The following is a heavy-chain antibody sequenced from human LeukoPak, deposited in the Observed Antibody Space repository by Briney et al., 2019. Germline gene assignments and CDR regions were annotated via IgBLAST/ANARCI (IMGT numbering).Heavy chain of an antibody. D-gene: IGHD6-19*01. J-gene: IGHJ5*02. CDR1: GGSISSGGYS. CDR3: ASWHSSGWFHWFDP. V-gene: IGHV4-30-2*02. Sequence: SQTLSLTCAVSGGSISSGGYSWSWIRQPPGKGLEWIGYIYHSGSTYYNPSLKSRVTISVDRSKNQFSLKLSSVTAADTAVYYCASWHSSGWFHWFDPWGQGTLVTVSS. CDR2: IYHSGST.